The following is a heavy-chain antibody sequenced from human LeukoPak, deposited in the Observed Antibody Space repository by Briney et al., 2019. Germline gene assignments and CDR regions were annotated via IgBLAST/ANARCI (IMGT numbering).Heavy chain of an antibody. J-gene: IGHJ4*02. Sequence: GGSLRLSCAASGFTVSSYWMSWVRQAPGKGLEWVANIKQDGSEKYYVDSVKGRFTISRDNSKNTLYLQMSSLRAEDTAVYYCARDRGSGWYFWDWGQGTLVTVSS. D-gene: IGHD6-19*01. CDR1: GFTVSSYW. CDR3: ARDRGSGWYFWD. V-gene: IGHV3-7*01. CDR2: IKQDGSEK.